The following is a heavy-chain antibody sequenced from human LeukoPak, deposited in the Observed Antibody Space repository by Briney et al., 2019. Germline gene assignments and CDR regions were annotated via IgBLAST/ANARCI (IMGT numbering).Heavy chain of an antibody. CDR1: GFTVSSTY. D-gene: IGHD6-13*01. Sequence: GGSLRLSCAASGFTVSSTYMSWVRQTPGKGLEWVSVIYSDGKVYYIDSVKGRFTISRDTSKNTVYLQMNSLRVEDTAVYYCARDKSGSPQQLGSWFDPWGQGTLVTVSS. V-gene: IGHV3-53*01. CDR3: ARDKSGSPQQLGSWFDP. CDR2: IYSDGKV. J-gene: IGHJ5*02.